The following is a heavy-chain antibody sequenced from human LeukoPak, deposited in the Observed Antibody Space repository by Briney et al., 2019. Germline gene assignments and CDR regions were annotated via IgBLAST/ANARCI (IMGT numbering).Heavy chain of an antibody. D-gene: IGHD2-2*01. CDR1: GGSISSGSYY. V-gene: IGHV4-61*02. CDR2: IYTSGST. J-gene: IGHJ2*01. Sequence: SETLSLTCTVSGGSISSGSYYWSWIRQPAGKGLGWIGRIYTSGSTNYNPSLKSRVTISVDTSKNQFSLKLSSVTAADTAVYYCARARQYQLHPYWYFDLWGRGTLVTVSS. CDR3: ARARQYQLHPYWYFDL.